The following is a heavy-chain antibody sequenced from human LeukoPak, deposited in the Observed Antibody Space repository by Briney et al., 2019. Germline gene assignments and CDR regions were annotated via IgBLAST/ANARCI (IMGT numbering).Heavy chain of an antibody. CDR3: AKEDWCSGGSCRPFDY. D-gene: IGHD2-15*01. Sequence: GGSLRLSCAASGFTFSSYAMSWVRQAPGKGLEWVSAISGSGGSTYYADSVKGRFTISRDNSKNTLYLQMNSLRAEDMAVYYCAKEDWCSGGSCRPFDYWGQGTLVTVSS. V-gene: IGHV3-23*01. CDR2: ISGSGGST. J-gene: IGHJ4*02. CDR1: GFTFSSYA.